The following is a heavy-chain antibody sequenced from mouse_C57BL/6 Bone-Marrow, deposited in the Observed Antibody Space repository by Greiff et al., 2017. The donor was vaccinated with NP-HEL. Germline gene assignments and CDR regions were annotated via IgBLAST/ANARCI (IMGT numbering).Heavy chain of an antibody. Sequence: VQLQQSGAELVRPGASVKLSCKASGYTFTDYYINWVKQRPGQGLEWIARIYPGSGNTYYNEKFKGKATLTAEKSSSTAYMQLSSLTSEDSAVYFCARVGTGTAWFAYWGQGTLVTVSA. CDR1: GYTFTDYY. CDR2: IYPGSGNT. CDR3: ARVGTGTAWFAY. V-gene: IGHV1-76*01. J-gene: IGHJ3*01. D-gene: IGHD4-1*01.